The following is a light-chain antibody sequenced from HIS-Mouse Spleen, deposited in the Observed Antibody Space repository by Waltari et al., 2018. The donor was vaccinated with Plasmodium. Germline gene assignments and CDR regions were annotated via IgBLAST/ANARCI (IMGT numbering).Light chain of an antibody. CDR1: QGISSA. CDR2: DAT. Sequence: AIQLTQSPSSLSASVGDIVTITCRDSQGISSAFAGYQQKPWKATKRLIYDATSLESGGPSRFSGSGSGTDFTLTISSLQPEDFATYYCQQYNNYPPLTFGGGTKVESK. J-gene: IGKJ4*01. V-gene: IGKV1D-13*01. CDR3: QQYNNYPPLT.